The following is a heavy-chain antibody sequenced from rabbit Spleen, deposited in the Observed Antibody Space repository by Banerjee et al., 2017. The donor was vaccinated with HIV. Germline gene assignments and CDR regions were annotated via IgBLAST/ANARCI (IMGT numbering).Heavy chain of an antibody. J-gene: IGHJ4*01. D-gene: IGHD6-1*01. V-gene: IGHV1S45*01. CDR1: GIDFSSSSY. CDR2: IDTGSSGFT. Sequence: QEQLVESGGGLVQPEGSLTLTCKASGIDFSSSSYMCWVRQAPGKGLEWIACIDTGSSGFTYFATWAKGRFTCSKTSSTTVTLQMTRLTAANTATYFCVRDRGVDYTYGYAGNTYASPFNLWGPGTLVTVS. CDR3: VRDRGVDYTYGYAGNTYASPFNL.